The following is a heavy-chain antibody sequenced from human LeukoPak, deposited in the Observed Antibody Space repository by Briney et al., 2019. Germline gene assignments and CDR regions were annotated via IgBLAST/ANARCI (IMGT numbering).Heavy chain of an antibody. CDR2: IIGSAANT. V-gene: IGHV3-23*01. CDR3: AKYTSGTSYRGLDQ. CDR1: GLPVNSYA. J-gene: IGHJ4*01. Sequence: GGSLGLSFGASGLPVNSYAMRWVRPAPGKGVEWVSTIIGSAANTYYADSVKGRFTISRDDSKNTVYLQMNSLRAEDTAVYSCAKYTSGTSYRGLDQWGHGTLVTVSS. D-gene: IGHD3-10*01.